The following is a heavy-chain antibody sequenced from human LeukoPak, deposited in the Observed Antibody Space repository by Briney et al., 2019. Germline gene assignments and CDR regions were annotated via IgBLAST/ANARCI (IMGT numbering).Heavy chain of an antibody. J-gene: IGHJ3*02. CDR3: ARVLNYDSSGYRTDAFDI. CDR1: GYTFTGYY. Sequence: GASVKVSCKASGYTFTGYYMHWVRQAPGQGLEWMGWINPNSGGTNYAQKFQGRVTMTRDTSISTAYMELSRLRSEDTAVYYCARVLNYDSSGYRTDAFDIWGQGTMVTVSS. D-gene: IGHD3-22*01. V-gene: IGHV1-2*02. CDR2: INPNSGGT.